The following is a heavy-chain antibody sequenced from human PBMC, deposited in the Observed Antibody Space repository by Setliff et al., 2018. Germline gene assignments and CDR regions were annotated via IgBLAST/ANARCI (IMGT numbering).Heavy chain of an antibody. CDR2: IYDSGSS. D-gene: IGHD3-3*01. CDR1: GGSVSNSGFF. J-gene: IGHJ6*03. Sequence: KSSETLSLTCTVSGGSVSNSGFFWGWLRQAPGKGLEWIGNIYDSGSSNYNASLKSRLIITRDTSKNQISLNLSSVTAADTAVYYCARVTGFLYIDVWGKGTTVTVSS. V-gene: IGHV4-39*07. CDR3: ARVTGFLYIDV.